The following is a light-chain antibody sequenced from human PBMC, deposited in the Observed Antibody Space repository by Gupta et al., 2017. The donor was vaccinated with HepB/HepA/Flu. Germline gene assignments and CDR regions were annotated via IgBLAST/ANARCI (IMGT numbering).Light chain of an antibody. J-gene: IGLJ2*01. Sequence: QSALTQPPSVSGSPVQSVTISCTGTSSDVGGYNRVSWYQQPPGTAPRLMIYEVSNRPSGVPDRFSGSKSGNTASLTISGLQAEDEADYYCSSYTSSSTYALFGGGTKLTVL. V-gene: IGLV2-18*02. CDR1: SSDVGGYNR. CDR3: SSYTSSSTYAL. CDR2: EVS.